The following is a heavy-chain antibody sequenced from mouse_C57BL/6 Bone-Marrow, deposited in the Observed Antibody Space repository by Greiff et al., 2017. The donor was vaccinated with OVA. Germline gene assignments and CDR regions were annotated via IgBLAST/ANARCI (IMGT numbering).Heavy chain of an antibody. CDR2: INPNNGGT. V-gene: IGHV1-26*01. CDR1: GYTFTDYY. D-gene: IGHD2-4*01. CDR3: ASLYYDYDGYFDD. J-gene: IGHJ2*01. Sequence: EVQLQQSGPELVKPGASVKISCKASGYTFTDYYMNWVKQSHGKSLEWIGDINPNNGGTSYNQKFKGKATLTVDKSSSTAYMELRSLTSEDSAVYYCASLYYDYDGYFDDWGQGTTLTVSS.